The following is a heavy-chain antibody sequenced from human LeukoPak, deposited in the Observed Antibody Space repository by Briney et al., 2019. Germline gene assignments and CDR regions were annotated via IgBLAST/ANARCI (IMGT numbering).Heavy chain of an antibody. CDR3: ARAANYYGSGSYWYYYYMDV. Sequence: GGSLRLSCAASGFTFSSYAMNWVRQAPGKGLEWVSYISSSGSTIYYADSVKGRFTISRDNAKNSLYLQMNSLRAEDTAVYYCARAANYYGSGSYWYYYYMDVWGKGTTVTVSS. CDR1: GFTFSSYA. CDR2: ISSSGSTI. D-gene: IGHD3-10*01. V-gene: IGHV3-48*04. J-gene: IGHJ6*03.